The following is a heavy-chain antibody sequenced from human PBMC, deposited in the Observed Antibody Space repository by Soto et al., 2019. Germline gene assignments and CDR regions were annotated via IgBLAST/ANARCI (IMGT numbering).Heavy chain of an antibody. Sequence: PSETLSLTCTVSGGSINSGDYYWSWIRQPPGKGLEWIGYIYYSGSTYYNPSLKSRVTISVDTSKNQFSLKLGSVTAADAAVYYCARASTIFGVVVRFDSWGQGTLVTVSS. J-gene: IGHJ4*02. CDR1: GGSINSGDYY. CDR2: IYYSGST. D-gene: IGHD3-3*01. V-gene: IGHV4-30-4*01. CDR3: ARASTIFGVVVRFDS.